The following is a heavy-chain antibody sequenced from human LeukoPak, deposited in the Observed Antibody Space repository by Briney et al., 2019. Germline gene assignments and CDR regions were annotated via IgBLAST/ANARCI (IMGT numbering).Heavy chain of an antibody. J-gene: IGHJ2*01. CDR3: ARDFYDSSGYYGDYWYFDL. D-gene: IGHD3-22*01. CDR2: INPSGGST. CDR1: GYTFTSYG. Sequence: ASVKVPCKASGYTFTSYGISWVRQAPGQGLEWMGIINPSGGSTSYAQKFQGRVTMTRDTSTSTVYMELSSLRSEDTAVYYCARDFYDSSGYYGDYWYFDLWGRGTLVTVSS. V-gene: IGHV1-46*01.